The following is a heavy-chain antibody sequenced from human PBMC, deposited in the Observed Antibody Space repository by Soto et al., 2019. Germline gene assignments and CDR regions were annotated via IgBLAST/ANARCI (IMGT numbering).Heavy chain of an antibody. Sequence: QVQLVESGGDVVQPGTSLRLSCAASGFTFSSYAMHWVRQAPGEGLEWVAIISYHGSNIYYADSVKGRFTISRDNSKNTLFLEMNSLRPEDTAVYYCASLHRTYCTGSYHLDCWGQGTLVTVSS. CDR2: ISYHGSNI. CDR3: ASLHRTYCTGSYHLDC. D-gene: IGHD3-10*01. CDR1: GFTFSSYA. J-gene: IGHJ4*02. V-gene: IGHV3-30-3*01.